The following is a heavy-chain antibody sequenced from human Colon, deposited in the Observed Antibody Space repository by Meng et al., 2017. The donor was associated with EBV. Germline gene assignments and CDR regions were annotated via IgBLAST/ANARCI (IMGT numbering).Heavy chain of an antibody. CDR2: IYHSGTT. D-gene: IGHD4-17*01. V-gene: IGHV4-4*02. CDR3: ARNGDYNPGLY. CDR1: GDSISNNW. J-gene: IGHJ4*02. Sequence: QVTLQESGPGLVKPSGTLSFTCAVSGDSISNNWWSWVRQPPGKGLEWIGEIYHSGTTNYNPSLRSRVTISVDKSKNQFSLQLTSVTAADTAVYYCARNGDYNPGLYWGQGTLVTVSS.